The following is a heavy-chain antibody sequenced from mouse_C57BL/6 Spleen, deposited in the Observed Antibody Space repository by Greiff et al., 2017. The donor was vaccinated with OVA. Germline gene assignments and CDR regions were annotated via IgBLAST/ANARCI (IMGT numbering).Heavy chain of an antibody. Sequence: EVKLVESGGGLVKPGGSLKLSCAASGFTFSDYGMHWVRQAPEKGLEWVAYISSGSSTIYYADTVKGRFTISRDNAKNTLFLQMTSLRSEYTAMYYCARGGYGSPWFAYWGQGTLVTVSA. D-gene: IGHD1-1*01. CDR2: ISSGSSTI. V-gene: IGHV5-17*01. CDR3: ARGGYGSPWFAY. J-gene: IGHJ3*01. CDR1: GFTFSDYG.